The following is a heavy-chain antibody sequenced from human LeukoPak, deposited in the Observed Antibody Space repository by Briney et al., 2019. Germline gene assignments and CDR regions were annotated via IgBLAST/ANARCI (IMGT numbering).Heavy chain of an antibody. CDR3: ARDFNTPPLDH. Sequence: ASVKVSCKASEYTFTSYDINWARQATGQGLGWMGWMNPNSGNTGYAQKFQGRVTMTRDTSISTAYMELSSLRSDDTAVYYCARDFNTPPLDHWGQGTLVTVSS. D-gene: IGHD2/OR15-2a*01. J-gene: IGHJ4*02. CDR2: MNPNSGNT. V-gene: IGHV1-8*01. CDR1: EYTFTSYD.